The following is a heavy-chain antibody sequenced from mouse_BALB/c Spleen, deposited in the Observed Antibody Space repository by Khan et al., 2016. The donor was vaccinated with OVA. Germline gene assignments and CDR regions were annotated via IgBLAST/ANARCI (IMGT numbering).Heavy chain of an antibody. CDR1: GYSFTGYN. V-gene: IGHV1-39*01. CDR3: ARVHCYYYPMDF. Sequence: EVQLQQSGPELEKPGTSVKISCKASGYSFTGYNMNWVKQSNGKNLEWIGNIDHYYGTTSYNQKFKGKATLTVEPSSSTAYMPLNSLTSDDSAIYYCARVHCYYYPMDFWGQGTSVTVSS. CDR2: IDHYYGTT. J-gene: IGHJ4*01.